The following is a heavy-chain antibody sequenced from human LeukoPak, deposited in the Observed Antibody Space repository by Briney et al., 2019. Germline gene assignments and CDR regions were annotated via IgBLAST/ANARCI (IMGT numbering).Heavy chain of an antibody. D-gene: IGHD6-19*01. J-gene: IGHJ5*02. V-gene: IGHV3-20*04. CDR2: INWNGGST. CDR1: GSTFDDYG. Sequence: GGSLRLSCAASGSTFDDYGMSWVRQAPGKGLEWVSGINWNGGSTGYADSVKGRFTISRDNAKNSLYLQMNSLRAEDTALYYCARDLVAVAGTLRFDPWGQGTLVTVSS. CDR3: ARDLVAVAGTLRFDP.